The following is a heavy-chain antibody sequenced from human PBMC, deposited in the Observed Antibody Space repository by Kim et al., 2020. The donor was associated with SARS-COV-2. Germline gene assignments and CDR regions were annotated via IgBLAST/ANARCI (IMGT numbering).Heavy chain of an antibody. CDR2: ST. J-gene: IGHJ4*02. Sequence: STYYNPAPKSRGTISVDTSKNQFSLKLSSVPAADTAVYYCARLTGGWPEYWGQGTLVTVSS. V-gene: IGHV4-39*01. D-gene: IGHD2-15*01. CDR3: ARLTGGWPEY.